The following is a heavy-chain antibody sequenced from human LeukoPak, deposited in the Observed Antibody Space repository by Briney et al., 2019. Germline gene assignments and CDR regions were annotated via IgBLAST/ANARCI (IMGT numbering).Heavy chain of an antibody. CDR1: GFTVSNNY. Sequence: GGSLRLSCAASGFTVSNNYMSWVRQAPGKGLEWVSGISGYGDHTYYAGSVKGRFTISRDNSKNTLFLQMNSLRPEDTAVYYCTKERVGDETPYYFDYWGQGTLVTVSS. J-gene: IGHJ4*02. D-gene: IGHD1-26*01. CDR2: ISGYGDHT. V-gene: IGHV3-23*01. CDR3: TKERVGDETPYYFDY.